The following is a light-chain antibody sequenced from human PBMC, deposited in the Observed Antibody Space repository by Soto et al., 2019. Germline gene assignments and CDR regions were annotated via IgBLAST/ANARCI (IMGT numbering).Light chain of an antibody. CDR3: QQSNSYPWT. J-gene: IGKJ1*01. CDR2: MAS. CDR1: QSISPY. Sequence: GDRVTITCRASQSISPYLAWYQQKPGKAPKLLIYMASSLQSGVPSRFSGSGSGTEFTLTISSLQPDDFATYFCQQSNSYPWTFGQGTQVDIK. V-gene: IGKV1-5*03.